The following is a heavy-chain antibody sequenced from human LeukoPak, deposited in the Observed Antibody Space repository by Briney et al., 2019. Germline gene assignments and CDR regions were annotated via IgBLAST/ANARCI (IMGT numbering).Heavy chain of an antibody. V-gene: IGHV4-39*07. D-gene: IGHD4-17*01. J-gene: IGHJ6*02. CDR2: IYDSGST. Sequence: SETLSLTCTVSGGSISSSSYYWGWIRQPPGKGLEWIGAIYDSGSTYYNPSLKSRVTISVDTSKNQFSLKLSSVTAADTAVYYCASQPDYGDYATTGYGMDVWGQGTTVTVSS. CDR3: ASQPDYGDYATTGYGMDV. CDR1: GGSISSSSYY.